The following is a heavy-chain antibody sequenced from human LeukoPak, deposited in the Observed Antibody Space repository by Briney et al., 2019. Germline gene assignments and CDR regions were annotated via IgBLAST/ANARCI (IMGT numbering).Heavy chain of an antibody. CDR2: ISTHGNYI. D-gene: IGHD3-22*01. CDR3: ARGSYDSSGQFDY. J-gene: IGHJ4*02. Sequence: PGGSLRLSWAASGFTFSDYVMNWVRQAPGKGLEWVSYISTHGNYIYYADSLKGRFTISRDNAENSLFLQMNSLRAEDTAVYSCARGSYDSSGQFDYWGQGTLVTVSS. CDR1: GFTFSDYV. V-gene: IGHV3-21*01.